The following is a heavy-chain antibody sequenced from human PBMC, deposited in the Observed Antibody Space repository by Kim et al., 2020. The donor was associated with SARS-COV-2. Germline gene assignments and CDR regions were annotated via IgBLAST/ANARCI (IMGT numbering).Heavy chain of an antibody. V-gene: IGHV3-23*01. CDR1: GFTFSSYA. CDR3: AKDQGRYGSGSYYILSSYWYFDL. D-gene: IGHD3-10*01. J-gene: IGHJ2*01. Sequence: GGSLRLSCAASGFTFSSYAMSWVRQAPGKGLEWVSAISGSGGSTYYADSVKGRFTISRNNSKNTLYLQMNSLRAEDTAVYYCAKDQGRYGSGSYYILSSYWYFDLWGRGTLVTVSS. CDR2: ISGSGGST.